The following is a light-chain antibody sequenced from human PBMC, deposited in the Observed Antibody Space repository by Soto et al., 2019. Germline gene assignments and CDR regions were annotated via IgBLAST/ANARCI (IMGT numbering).Light chain of an antibody. V-gene: IGLV2-8*01. J-gene: IGLJ3*02. CDR2: EVT. Sequence: QSVLTQPPSASGSPGQSVTISCXXXSSXXCGYNYVSWYQQYPGRAPKLMIYEVTKRPSGVPDRFSGSKSGNTASLTVSGLQAEDEADYYCSSYAASNNFYFVFGGGTK. CDR3: SSYAASNNFYFV. CDR1: SSXXCGYNY.